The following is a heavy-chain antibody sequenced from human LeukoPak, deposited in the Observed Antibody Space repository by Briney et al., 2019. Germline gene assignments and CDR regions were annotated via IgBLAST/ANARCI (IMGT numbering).Heavy chain of an antibody. V-gene: IGHV3-9*01. D-gene: IGHD4-11*01. J-gene: IGHJ4*02. Sequence: PGGSLRLSCAASGFTFDDYAMHWVRQAPGKGLEWVSGINWISNTIVYADSVKGRFTISRDNAKNSLYLQMSSLRPEDTALYYCTKEHDYSNRHPAAYFDVWRQGTLVTVSS. CDR3: TKEHDYSNRHPAAYFDV. CDR2: INWISNTI. CDR1: GFTFDDYA.